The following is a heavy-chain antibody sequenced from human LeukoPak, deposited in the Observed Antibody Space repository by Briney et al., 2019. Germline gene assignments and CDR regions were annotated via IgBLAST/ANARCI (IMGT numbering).Heavy chain of an antibody. CDR1: GYTFTSYG. D-gene: IGHD3-22*01. V-gene: IGHV1-18*01. CDR3: ARGGTRLTYSYDSSGYPPDY. J-gene: IGHJ4*02. Sequence: GASVKVSCKASGYTFTSYGISWVRQAPGQGLEWMGWISSYSGNTNYPQMFQGRVTMTRDKSISTDYMELSRLGSDDTAVYYCARGGTRLTYSYDSSGYPPDYWGQGTLVTVSS. CDR2: ISSYSGNT.